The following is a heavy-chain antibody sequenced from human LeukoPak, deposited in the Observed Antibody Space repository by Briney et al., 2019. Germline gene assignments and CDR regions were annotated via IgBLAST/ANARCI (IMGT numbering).Heavy chain of an antibody. CDR2: IYYSGST. D-gene: IGHD3-10*01. J-gene: IGHJ4*02. CDR1: GGSISSSSYY. V-gene: IGHV4-39*01. CDR3: ARHRGEGSGSYYNTPFDY. Sequence: PSETLSLTCTVSGGSISSSSYYWGWIRQPPGEGLEWIGSIYYSGSTYYNPSLKSRVTISVDTSKNQFSLKLSSVTAADTAVYYCARHRGEGSGSYYNTPFDYWGQGTLVTVSS.